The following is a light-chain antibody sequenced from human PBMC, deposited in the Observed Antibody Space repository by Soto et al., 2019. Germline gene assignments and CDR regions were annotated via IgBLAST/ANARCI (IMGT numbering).Light chain of an antibody. CDR2: GVS. CDR1: QSVTSN. J-gene: IGKJ4*01. Sequence: EIVLTQSSATLSLSPGERATLCCRASQSVTSNALAWYQQKPGQPPRLLIYGVSSRATGIPDRFSGSGSGTDFTLTISSLEPEDFAVYYCQQRSKWPLTFGGGTKVEIK. V-gene: IGKV3-11*01. CDR3: QQRSKWPLT.